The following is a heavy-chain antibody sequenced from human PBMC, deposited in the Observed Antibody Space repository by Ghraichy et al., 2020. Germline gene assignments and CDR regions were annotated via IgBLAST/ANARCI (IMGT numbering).Heavy chain of an antibody. D-gene: IGHD3-22*01. CDR3: ASTSHYDSSGYYRPYFDY. CDR2: IYYSGST. Sequence: SETLSLTCTVFGGSISSSSYYWGWIRQPPGKGLEWIGSIYYSGSTYYNPSLKSRVTISVDTSKNQFSLKLSSVTAADTAVYYCASTSHYDSSGYYRPYFDYWGQGTLVTVSS. V-gene: IGHV4-39*01. J-gene: IGHJ4*02. CDR1: GGSISSSSYY.